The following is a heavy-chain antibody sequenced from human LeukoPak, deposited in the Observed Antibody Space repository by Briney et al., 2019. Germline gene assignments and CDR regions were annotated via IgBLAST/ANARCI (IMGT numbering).Heavy chain of an antibody. CDR3: ARDGGSATRYNYYYYYMDV. CDR2: INWNGGST. J-gene: IGHJ6*03. D-gene: IGHD1-26*01. Sequence: PGGSLRLSCAASGFTFSSYAMSWVRQAPGKGLEWVSGINWNGGSTGYADSVKGRFTISRDNAKNSLYLQMNSLRAEDTALYYCARDGGSATRYNYYYYYMDVWGKGTTVTVSS. V-gene: IGHV3-20*04. CDR1: GFTFSSYA.